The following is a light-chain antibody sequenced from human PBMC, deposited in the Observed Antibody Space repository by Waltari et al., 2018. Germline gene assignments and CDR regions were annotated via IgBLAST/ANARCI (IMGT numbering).Light chain of an antibody. CDR3: AAWDDSLSGLV. CDR2: KNN. Sequence: QSVLTQPPSASGTPGQKVTISCNGSSSNIGSNYVYWYQQFPGTAPKLLIFKNNRGPSGGPDRFSDSKAGTSASLAIKGLRSEDEADYYCAAWDDSLSGLVLGGGTKVTVL. V-gene: IGLV1-47*01. CDR1: SSNIGSNY. J-gene: IGLJ3*02.